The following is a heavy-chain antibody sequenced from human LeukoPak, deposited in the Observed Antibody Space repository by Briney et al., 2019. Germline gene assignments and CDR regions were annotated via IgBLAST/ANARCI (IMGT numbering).Heavy chain of an antibody. CDR1: GFTVSYDY. D-gene: IGHD3-9*01. J-gene: IGHJ4*02. CDR3: ASTPPRYLGYFDY. V-gene: IGHV3-53*01. CDR2: IYSGGST. Sequence: GGSLRLSCAASGFTVSYDYMSWVRQAPGKGLEWVSVIYSGGSTYYADSVKGRFTISRDNSKNTLYSQMNSLRAEDTAVYYCASTPPRYLGYFDYWGQGTLVTVSS.